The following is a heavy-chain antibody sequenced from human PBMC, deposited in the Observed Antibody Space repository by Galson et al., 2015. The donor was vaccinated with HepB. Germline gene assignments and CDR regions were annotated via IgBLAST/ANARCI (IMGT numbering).Heavy chain of an antibody. Sequence: SLRLSCAASGFTFSTYVMHWVRQAPGKGLQYVSAISSNGGSTYYADSVKGRFTISRDNSNNTLYLQMSSLRAEDTAFYYCVKDLVRGSFSGFDYWGQGTLVTVSS. V-gene: IGHV3-64D*06. CDR2: ISSNGGST. CDR1: GFTFSTYV. J-gene: IGHJ4*02. CDR3: VKDLVRGSFSGFDY. D-gene: IGHD1-26*01.